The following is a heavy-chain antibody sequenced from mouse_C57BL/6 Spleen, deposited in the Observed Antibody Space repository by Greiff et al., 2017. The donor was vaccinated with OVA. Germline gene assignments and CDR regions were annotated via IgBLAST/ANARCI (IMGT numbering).Heavy chain of an antibody. CDR2: IHPNSGST. CDR3: AKGAEVVREYAY. J-gene: IGHJ3*01. V-gene: IGHV1-64*01. Sequence: QPQQLGAELVKPGASVKLFCKASGYTFTSHWMHWVKQRPGQGLEWIGMIHPNSGSTNYNEKFKSKATLTVDKSTSTANMQLSSLTSEDSAVYYCAKGAEVVREYAYWGQETLVTVSA. CDR1: GYTFTSHW. D-gene: IGHD1-1*01.